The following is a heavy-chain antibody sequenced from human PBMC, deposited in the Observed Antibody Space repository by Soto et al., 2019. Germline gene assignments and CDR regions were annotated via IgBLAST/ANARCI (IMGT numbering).Heavy chain of an antibody. CDR2: IYTSGSA. D-gene: IGHD3-3*01. Sequence: QVQLQESGPGLVKPSETLSLTCTVSGGSISSYYWSWIRQPAGKGLEWIGRIYTSGSANYNPSLKSRVTMSVDTSKNQFSLKLSSVTAADTAVYYCARDPDHGDFWRGWFDPWGQGTLVTVSS. CDR3: ARDPDHGDFWRGWFDP. CDR1: GGSISSYY. V-gene: IGHV4-4*07. J-gene: IGHJ5*02.